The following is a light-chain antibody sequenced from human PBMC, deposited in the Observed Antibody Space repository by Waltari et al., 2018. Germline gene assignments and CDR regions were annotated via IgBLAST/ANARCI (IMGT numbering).Light chain of an antibody. CDR3: QQYGSSTLT. J-gene: IGKJ4*01. CDR2: GAS. V-gene: IGKV3-20*01. Sequence: EIVLTQSPGTLSLSPGERATLSCRASQSVSSSDLAWYQQKPGQAPRLLSYGASSRATGIPDRFSGSGSGTDFTRTISRLEPEDVAVYYCQQYGSSTLTFGGGTKVEIK. CDR1: QSVSSSD.